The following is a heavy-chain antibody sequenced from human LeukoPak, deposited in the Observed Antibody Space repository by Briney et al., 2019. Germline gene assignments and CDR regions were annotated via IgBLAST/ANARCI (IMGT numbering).Heavy chain of an antibody. V-gene: IGHV4-38-2*02. Sequence: SETLSLTCTVSGYSISSGYYWGWIRQPPGKGLEWIGIIYHSGSTYYNPSLKSRVTISVDTSKNQFSLKLSSVTAADTAVYYCARANYYDSSGPYDYWGQGTLVTVSS. J-gene: IGHJ4*02. CDR3: ARANYYDSSGPYDY. CDR1: GYSISSGYY. CDR2: IYHSGST. D-gene: IGHD3-22*01.